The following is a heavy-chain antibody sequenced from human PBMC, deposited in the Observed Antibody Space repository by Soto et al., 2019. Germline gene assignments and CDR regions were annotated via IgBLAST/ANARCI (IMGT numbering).Heavy chain of an antibody. CDR2: IWYDGSNK. D-gene: IGHD5-12*01. CDR1: GFTFSSYG. V-gene: IGHV3-33*01. Sequence: PGGSLRLSCAASGFTFSSYGMHWVRQAPGKWLEWVAVIWYDGSNKYYADSVKGRFTISRDNSKNTLYLQMNSLRAEDTAVYYCARGDGYNRIFDIWGQGTMVTVSS. CDR3: ARGDGYNRIFDI. J-gene: IGHJ3*02.